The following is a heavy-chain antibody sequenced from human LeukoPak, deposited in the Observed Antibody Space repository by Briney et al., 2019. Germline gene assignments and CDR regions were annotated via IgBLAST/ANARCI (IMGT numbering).Heavy chain of an antibody. V-gene: IGHV4-59*08. CDR3: ARRYTASPGERFDY. Sequence: SETLSLTCTVSGGSISNYYWTWIRQPPGKGLEWIGYIYDSGSTKYNPSLNSRVTISLDTSKNQFSLMLRSLTVADTAVYYCARRYTASPGERFDYWGQGTLVTVSS. D-gene: IGHD2-2*02. CDR2: IYDSGST. J-gene: IGHJ4*02. CDR1: GGSISNYY.